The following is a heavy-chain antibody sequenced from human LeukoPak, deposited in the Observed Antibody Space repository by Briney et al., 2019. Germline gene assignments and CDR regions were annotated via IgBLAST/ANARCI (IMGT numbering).Heavy chain of an antibody. V-gene: IGHV3-7*04. D-gene: IGHD3-10*01. CDR2: IKQDGSEK. J-gene: IGHJ3*02. Sequence: GGSLRLSCAASGFTFSSYGMHWVRQAPGKGLEWVANIKQDGSEKYYVDSVKGRFTISRDNAKNSLFLQMNSLRAEDTAVYYCARDGVGAFDIWGQGTMVTVSS. CDR1: GFTFSSYG. CDR3: ARDGVGAFDI.